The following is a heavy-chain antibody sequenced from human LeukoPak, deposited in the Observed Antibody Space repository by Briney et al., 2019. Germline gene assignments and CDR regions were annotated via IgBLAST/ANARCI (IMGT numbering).Heavy chain of an antibody. J-gene: IGHJ4*02. V-gene: IGHV4-34*01. CDR1: GGSFSGYY. D-gene: IGHD5-18*01. Sequence: KASETLSLTCAVYGGSFSGYYWSWIRQPPGKGLEWIGEINHSGSTNYNPSLKSRVTISVDTSKNQFSLKLSSVTAADTAVYYCARSPEDTARYYFDYWGQGTLVTVSS. CDR2: INHSGST. CDR3: ARSPEDTARYYFDY.